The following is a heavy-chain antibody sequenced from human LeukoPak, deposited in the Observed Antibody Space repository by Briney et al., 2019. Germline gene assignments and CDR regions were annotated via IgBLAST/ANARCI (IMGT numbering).Heavy chain of an antibody. Sequence: SVKVSCKASGGTFSSYAISWVRQAPGQGLEWMGGIIPIFGTANYAQKFQGRVTITADESTSTAYMELSSLRSEDTAVYYCAREISLDYDSSGYYYGCYYYGMDVWGQGTTVTVSS. CDR3: AREISLDYDSSGYYYGCYYYGMDV. CDR1: GGTFSSYA. V-gene: IGHV1-69*01. CDR2: IIPIFGTA. J-gene: IGHJ6*02. D-gene: IGHD3-22*01.